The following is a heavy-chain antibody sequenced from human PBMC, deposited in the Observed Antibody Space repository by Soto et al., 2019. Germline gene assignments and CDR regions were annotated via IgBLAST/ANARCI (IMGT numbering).Heavy chain of an antibody. D-gene: IGHD3-10*01. J-gene: IGHJ6*02. V-gene: IGHV3-66*01. CDR2: IYSGGTT. CDR1: ALTASKNY. CDR3: ARGGSGSDWDYYGMDV. Sequence: EVQLVESGGGLLKPGGSLRLSCAGSALTASKNYMSWVRQPPGKGLEWVSVIYSGGTTYYADSVKDRFSISRDNSKSTLYLQMDNLRAGDTAVYYCARGGSGSDWDYYGMDVWGQGTTVTVSS.